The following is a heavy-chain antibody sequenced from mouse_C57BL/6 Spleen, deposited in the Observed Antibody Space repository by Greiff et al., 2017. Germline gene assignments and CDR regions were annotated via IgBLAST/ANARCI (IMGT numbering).Heavy chain of an antibody. CDR3: ARGASTDYFDY. D-gene: IGHD6-1*01. Sequence: QVQLQQPGAELVMPGASVKLSCKASGYTFTSYWMHWVKQRPGQGLEWIGEIDTSDSYTNYNQKFKGKSTLTVDKSSSTAYMQLSSLTSEDSAVYYCARGASTDYFDYWGQGTTLTVSS. CDR1: GYTFTSYW. J-gene: IGHJ2*01. V-gene: IGHV1-69*01. CDR2: IDTSDSYT.